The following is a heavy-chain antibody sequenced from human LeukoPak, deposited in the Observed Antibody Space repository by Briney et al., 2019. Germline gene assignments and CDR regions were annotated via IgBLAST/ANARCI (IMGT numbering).Heavy chain of an antibody. CDR2: ISGSGGST. D-gene: IGHD6-13*01. CDR3: AKQQLVPTSLY. CDR1: GFTFSSYA. V-gene: IGHV3-23*01. J-gene: IGHJ4*02. Sequence: GGSLRLSCAASGFTFSSYAMSWVRRAPGKGLEWVSAISGSGGSTYYADSVKGRFTISRDNSKNTLYLQMNSLRAEDTAVYYCAKQQLVPTSLYWGQGTLVTVSS.